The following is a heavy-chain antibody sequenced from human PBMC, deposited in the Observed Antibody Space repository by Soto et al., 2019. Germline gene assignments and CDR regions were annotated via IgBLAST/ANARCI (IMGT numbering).Heavy chain of an antibody. D-gene: IGHD6-19*01. Sequence: SETLSLTCTVSGGSISSCDYYWSWIRQPPGKGLEWIGYIYYSGSTYYNPSLKSRVTISVDTSKNQFSLKLSSVTAADTAVYYCARVYSSGWHNWFDPWGQGTLVTVSS. CDR1: GGSISSCDYY. V-gene: IGHV4-30-4*02. CDR3: ARVYSSGWHNWFDP. CDR2: IYYSGST. J-gene: IGHJ5*02.